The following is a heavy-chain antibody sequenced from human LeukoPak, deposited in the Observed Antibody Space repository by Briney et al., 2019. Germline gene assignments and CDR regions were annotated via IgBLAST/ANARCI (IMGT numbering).Heavy chain of an antibody. V-gene: IGHV4-34*01. Sequence: SETLSLTCAVYGGSFSGYYWSWIRQPPGKGLEWIGEINHSGSTNYNPSLKSRVTISVDTSKNQFSLKLSSVTAADTAVYYCARGLPKLGYCSGGSCYPYFDYWGQGTLDTVSS. J-gene: IGHJ4*02. CDR3: ARGLPKLGYCSGGSCYPYFDY. CDR2: INHSGST. D-gene: IGHD2-15*01. CDR1: GGSFSGYY.